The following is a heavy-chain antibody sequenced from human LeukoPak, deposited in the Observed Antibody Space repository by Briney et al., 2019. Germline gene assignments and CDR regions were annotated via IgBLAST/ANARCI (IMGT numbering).Heavy chain of an antibody. D-gene: IGHD2-2*01. CDR2: IYYSGST. CDR3: ARVVGDIVVVPAAKDYYYMDV. J-gene: IGHJ6*03. V-gene: IGHV4-30-4*08. CDR1: GGSISSGDYY. Sequence: SETLSLTCTVSGGSISSGDYYWSWIRQPPGKGLEWIGYIYYSGSTYYNPSLKSRVTISVDTSKNQFSLKLSSVTAADTAVYYCARVVGDIVVVPAAKDYYYMDVWGKGTTVTVSS.